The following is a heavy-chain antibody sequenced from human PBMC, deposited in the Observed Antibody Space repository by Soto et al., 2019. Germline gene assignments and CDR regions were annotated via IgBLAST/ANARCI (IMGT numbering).Heavy chain of an antibody. CDR2: IIPIFGTA. J-gene: IGHJ6*02. Sequence: QVQLVQSGAEVKKPGSSVKVSCKASGGTFSSYAISWVRQAPGQGLEWMGGIIPIFGTANYAQKFQGRVTITADESTRTAYMELSSLRSEDTAVYYCARDRDIVVVPAAELYYCYGMDVWGQGTTVTVSS. CDR3: ARDRDIVVVPAAELYYCYGMDV. CDR1: GGTFSSYA. D-gene: IGHD2-2*01. V-gene: IGHV1-69*01.